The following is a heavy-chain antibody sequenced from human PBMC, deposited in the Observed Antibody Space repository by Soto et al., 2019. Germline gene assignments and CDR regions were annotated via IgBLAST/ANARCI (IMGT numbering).Heavy chain of an antibody. D-gene: IGHD1-26*01. CDR3: ARSVGSIIDLYYYYGMDV. CDR2: TSAYNGNT. CDR1: GYTFTSYG. J-gene: IGHJ6*02. V-gene: IGHV1-18*04. Sequence: ASVKVSCRASGYTFTSYGISWVRQAPGQGLEWMGWTSAYNGNTNYAQKLQGRVTMTTDTSTSTDYMELRSLRSDDTAVYYCARSVGSIIDLYYYYGMDVWGQGTTVTVSS.